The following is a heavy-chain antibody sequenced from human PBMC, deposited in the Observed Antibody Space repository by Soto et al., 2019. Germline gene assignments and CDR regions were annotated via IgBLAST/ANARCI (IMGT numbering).Heavy chain of an antibody. J-gene: IGHJ6*02. V-gene: IGHV5-10-1*01. CDR3: ARLGYCDSTTCGEKAYYGMDV. CDR1: GYSFSSYW. CDR2: IDPSDSYT. Sequence: PGESLKISCNGSGYSFSSYWISWVRQVPGKGLEWMGRIDPSDSYTNYSPSFQGHITISADKSISTAFLQWSSLKASDTAMYYCARLGYCDSTTCGEKAYYGMDVWGQGTTVTVSS. D-gene: IGHD2-2*01.